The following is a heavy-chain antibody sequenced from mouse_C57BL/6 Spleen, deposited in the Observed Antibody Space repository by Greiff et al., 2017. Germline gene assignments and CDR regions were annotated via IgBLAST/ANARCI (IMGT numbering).Heavy chain of an antibody. J-gene: IGHJ4*01. Sequence: VQLQQSGPGLVQPSQSLSITCTVSGFSLTSYGVHWVRQSPGKGLEWLGVIWSGGSTDYNAAFISRLSISKDNSKSQVFFKMNSLQADDTAIYYCARRIYYYGSSLYFAMDYWGQGTSVTVSS. CDR3: ARRIYYYGSSLYFAMDY. CDR2: IWSGGST. D-gene: IGHD1-1*01. CDR1: GFSLTSYG. V-gene: IGHV2-2*01.